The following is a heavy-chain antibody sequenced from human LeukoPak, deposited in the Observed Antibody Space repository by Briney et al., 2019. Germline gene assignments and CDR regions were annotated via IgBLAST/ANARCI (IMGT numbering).Heavy chain of an antibody. Sequence: ASVKVSCKASGYTFTTYAISWVRQAPGQGLEWMGRISVYYGNTKYAKNLQGRVTMTTDTSTSTAYMELRSLRSEDTAVYYCARDVSKTTLDYWGQGTLVTVSS. D-gene: IGHD1-1*01. CDR2: ISVYYGNT. V-gene: IGHV1-18*01. J-gene: IGHJ4*02. CDR1: GYTFTTYA. CDR3: ARDVSKTTLDY.